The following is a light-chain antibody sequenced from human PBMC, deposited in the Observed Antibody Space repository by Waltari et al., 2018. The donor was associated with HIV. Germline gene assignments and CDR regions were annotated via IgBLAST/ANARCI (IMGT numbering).Light chain of an antibody. CDR3: SSYTSSSTPVV. J-gene: IGLJ2*01. V-gene: IGLV2-14*01. Sequence: QSALTQPASVSGSPGQSITISCTGTSSDIRTYHSVSWYQQHPGKAPKLMIYDVSNRPSGVSNRFSGSKSGNTASLTISGLQAEDEADYYCSSYTSSSTPVVFGGGTKLTVL. CDR2: DVS. CDR1: SSDIRTYHS.